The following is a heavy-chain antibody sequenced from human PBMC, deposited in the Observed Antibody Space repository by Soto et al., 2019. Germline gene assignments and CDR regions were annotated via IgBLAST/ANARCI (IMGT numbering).Heavy chain of an antibody. Sequence: PGESLKIYCKASGYSFTSYWIAWVRQMPGKGLEWMGIIYPGDSDTRYSPSFQGQVTITADRSISTAYLHWSSLKASDTAIYYCARHKDIIVVSAVMKYYYYGMDVWGQGTTVTVSS. D-gene: IGHD2-2*01. CDR2: IYPGDSDT. V-gene: IGHV5-51*01. CDR3: ARHKDIIVVSAVMKYYYYGMDV. CDR1: GYSFTSYW. J-gene: IGHJ6*02.